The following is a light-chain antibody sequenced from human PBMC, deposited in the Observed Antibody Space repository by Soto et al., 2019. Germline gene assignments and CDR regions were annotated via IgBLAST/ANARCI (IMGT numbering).Light chain of an antibody. Sequence: DIQMTQSPSSLSASVGDRVTISCRASQSISTHLNWYHQTPGKAPNLLIRAASNLQSGVPSRFSGGGSGTDFTLTISNLQPEDFATYYCQQTYSTPRTTFGQGTKVEVK. CDR2: AAS. CDR3: QQTYSTPRTT. V-gene: IGKV1-39*01. CDR1: QSISTH. J-gene: IGKJ1*01.